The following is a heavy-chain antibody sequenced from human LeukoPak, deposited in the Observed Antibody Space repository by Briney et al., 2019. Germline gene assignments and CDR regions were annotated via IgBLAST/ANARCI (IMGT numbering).Heavy chain of an antibody. Sequence: PGGSLRLSCAASGFTFSSYWMNWARQAPGKGLEWVAVISYDGSNKYYADSVKGRFTISRDNSKNTLYLQMNSLRAEDTAVYYCARAAADLYYFDYWGQGTLVTVSS. D-gene: IGHD6-13*01. CDR1: GFTFSSYW. V-gene: IGHV3-30*03. CDR3: ARAAADLYYFDY. J-gene: IGHJ4*02. CDR2: ISYDGSNK.